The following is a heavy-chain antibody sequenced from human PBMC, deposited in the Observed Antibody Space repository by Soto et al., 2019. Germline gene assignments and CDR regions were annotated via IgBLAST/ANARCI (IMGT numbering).Heavy chain of an antibody. D-gene: IGHD6-19*01. V-gene: IGHV6-1*01. J-gene: IGHJ3*02. Sequence: SQTLSLTCAISGDSVSSNSAAWNWIRQSPSRGLEWLGRTYYRSKWYNDYAVSVKRRITINPDTSKNQCSLQLNSVPPEDTAAYYCARARPYSSGWYPIDIWGPGTMVTVSS. CDR1: GDSVSSNSAA. CDR3: ARARPYSSGWYPIDI. CDR2: TYYRSKWYN.